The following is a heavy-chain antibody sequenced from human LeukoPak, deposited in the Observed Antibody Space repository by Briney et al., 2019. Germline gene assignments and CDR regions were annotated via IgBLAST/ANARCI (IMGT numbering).Heavy chain of an antibody. V-gene: IGHV3-20*04. CDR2: INWNGGST. Sequence: GGSLRLSCAASRFTFDDYGMSWVRQAPGKGLEWVSCINWNGGSTGYADSVKGRFTISRDNAKNSLYLQMNSLRAEDTALYYCAREIYLAAAGNWASMDVWGQGTTVTVSS. D-gene: IGHD6-13*01. J-gene: IGHJ6*02. CDR1: RFTFDDYG. CDR3: AREIYLAAAGNWASMDV.